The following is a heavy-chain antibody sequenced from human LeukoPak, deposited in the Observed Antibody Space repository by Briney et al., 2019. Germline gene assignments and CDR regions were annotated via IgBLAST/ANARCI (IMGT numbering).Heavy chain of an antibody. J-gene: IGHJ4*02. V-gene: IGHV3-23*01. D-gene: IGHD1-26*01. Sequence: GGPLRLSCAASGFTFSGYAMSWVRQAPGKGLEWVSAISGSGGSSYYEDSVKGRFTISRDNSKNTLYLQMNSLRAEDTAVYYCARAYSRNFDYWGQGTLVTVSS. CDR3: ARAYSRNFDY. CDR1: GFTFSGYA. CDR2: ISGSGGSS.